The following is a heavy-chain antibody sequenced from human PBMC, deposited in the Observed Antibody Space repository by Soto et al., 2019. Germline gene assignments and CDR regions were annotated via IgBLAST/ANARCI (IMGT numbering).Heavy chain of an antibody. V-gene: IGHV4-39*01. CDR2: VYYRGRS. CDR3: VSQRTSVLTQAYFDY. CDR1: DGTVGNSDYY. J-gene: IGHJ4*02. Sequence: PSETMPLTCTVADGTVGNSDYYLGWLRPSPGKGMEWIGSVYYRGRSYSKSSVKSRVTISVDTSKNQFSLNLNSVTASDTAVYCGVSQRTSVLTQAYFDYWGPGDLVTVSS. D-gene: IGHD2-8*01.